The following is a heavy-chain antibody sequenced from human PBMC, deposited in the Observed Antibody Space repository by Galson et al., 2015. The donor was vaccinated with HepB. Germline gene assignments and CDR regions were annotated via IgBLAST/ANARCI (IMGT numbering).Heavy chain of an antibody. Sequence: SVKVSCKVSGYTLTELSMHWVRQAPGKGLEWMGGFDPEDGETIYAQKFQGRVTMTEDTSTDTAYMELSSLRSEDTAVYYCATDLSIAARSDAFDIWGQGTMVTVSS. J-gene: IGHJ3*02. CDR2: FDPEDGET. D-gene: IGHD6-6*01. CDR3: ATDLSIAARSDAFDI. CDR1: GYTLTELS. V-gene: IGHV1-24*01.